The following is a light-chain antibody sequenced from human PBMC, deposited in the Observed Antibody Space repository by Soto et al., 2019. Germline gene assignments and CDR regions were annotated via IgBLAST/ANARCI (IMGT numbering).Light chain of an antibody. Sequence: QSVLTQPASVSGSPGQSIATSCTGTSSDVGYYDYVSWYQQHPGKAPKVMIYDVNNRPSGVSNRFSGSKSGNTASLIISGLQAEDEADYYCSSYTSSSTLSTYVFGTG. CDR2: DVN. CDR1: SSDVGYYDY. V-gene: IGLV2-14*01. CDR3: SSYTSSSTLSTYV. J-gene: IGLJ1*01.